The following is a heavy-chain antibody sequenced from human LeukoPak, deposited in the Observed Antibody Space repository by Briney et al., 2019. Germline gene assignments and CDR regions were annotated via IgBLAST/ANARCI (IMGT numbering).Heavy chain of an antibody. J-gene: IGHJ4*02. Sequence: AGGSLRLSCAASGFTFSSYAMHWVRQAPGKGLEYVSAISSNGGSTYYANSVKGRFTISRDNAKNSLYLQMNSLRAEDTAVYYCARDAGLLWFGSGWAPIDYWGQGTLVTVSS. V-gene: IGHV3-64*01. CDR1: GFTFSSYA. CDR2: ISSNGGST. CDR3: ARDAGLLWFGSGWAPIDY. D-gene: IGHD3-10*01.